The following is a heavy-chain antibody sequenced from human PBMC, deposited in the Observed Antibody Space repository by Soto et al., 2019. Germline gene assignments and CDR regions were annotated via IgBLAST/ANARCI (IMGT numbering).Heavy chain of an antibody. V-gene: IGHV3-23*01. CDR2: ISGSGGST. CDR1: GFTFSMFA. CDR3: AKERNFWSGTAGFDS. D-gene: IGHD3-3*01. J-gene: IGHJ5*01. Sequence: GGSLRLSCVGYGFTFSMFAMSWVRQAPGKGLEWISSISGSGGSTYYADSVKGRFTVSRDNSKTTVFLQMNSLRTEDTAVYFCAKERNFWSGTAGFDSWGQGSPVTVSS.